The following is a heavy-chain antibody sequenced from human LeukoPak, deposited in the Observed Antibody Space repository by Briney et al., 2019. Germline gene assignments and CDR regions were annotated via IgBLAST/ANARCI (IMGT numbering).Heavy chain of an antibody. CDR1: GFTFSRHG. Sequence: GGSLRLSCAPSGFTFSRHGMHWVRQAPGKGLEWVAIISNDGSRKYYAHSVEGRFTISRDNSKDTLYLQMDSLRAEDTAVYYCARDRAWNYFDYWGQGTLVTVSS. CDR3: ARDRAWNYFDY. J-gene: IGHJ4*02. D-gene: IGHD3-3*01. V-gene: IGHV3-30*03. CDR2: ISNDGSRK.